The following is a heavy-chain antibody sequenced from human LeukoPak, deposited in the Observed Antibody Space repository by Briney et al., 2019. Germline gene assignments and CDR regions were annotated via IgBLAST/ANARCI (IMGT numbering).Heavy chain of an antibody. D-gene: IGHD3-22*01. CDR2: TRDKANSYTT. CDR3: ARAYDTSGYYFDSFDM. J-gene: IGHJ3*02. Sequence: GGSLRLSCAASGFTFSDHYMDWVRQAPGQGLEWVGRTRDKANSYTTEYAASVKGRFTISRDDSRNSLYLQMNSLKTEDTAVYYCARAYDTSGYYFDSFDMWGQGTMVTVSS. CDR1: GFTFSDHY. V-gene: IGHV3-72*01.